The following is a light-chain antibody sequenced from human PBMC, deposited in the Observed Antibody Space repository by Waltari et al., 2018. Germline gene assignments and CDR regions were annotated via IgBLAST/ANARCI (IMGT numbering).Light chain of an antibody. CDR2: AAS. V-gene: IGKV1-39*01. J-gene: IGKJ2*01. Sequence: DIQLTHSPPYLSASFADRFPITCRASQTLTTYLNWYQQRPGTAPKFLTYAASNLETGVPSRFSGGGSGKDFTLTISGLQPDDFATYYCQQSKEVPFTFGQGTKLEIK. CDR1: QTLTTY. CDR3: QQSKEVPFT.